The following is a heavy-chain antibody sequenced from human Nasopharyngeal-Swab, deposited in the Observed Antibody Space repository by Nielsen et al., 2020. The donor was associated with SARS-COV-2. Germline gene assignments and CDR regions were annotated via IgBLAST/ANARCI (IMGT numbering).Heavy chain of an antibody. Sequence: GGSLRLSFAASGFTFSSYAMSWVRQAPGKGLEWFSAISGSGGSTYYADSVKGRFTISRDNSKNTLYLQMNSLRAEDTAVYYCAKDIEYYDFWSGHYYYYMDVWGKGTTVTVSS. D-gene: IGHD3-3*01. V-gene: IGHV3-23*01. CDR2: ISGSGGST. CDR1: GFTFSSYA. J-gene: IGHJ6*03. CDR3: AKDIEYYDFWSGHYYYYMDV.